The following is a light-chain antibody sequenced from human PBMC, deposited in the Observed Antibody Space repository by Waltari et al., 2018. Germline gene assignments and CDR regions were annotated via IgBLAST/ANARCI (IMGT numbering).Light chain of an antibody. CDR1: SLRSYY. CDR2: DKN. CDR3: HSRDASGVAGS. V-gene: IGLV3-19*01. Sequence: SSELTLDPAVSVAMGQSVRITCHGDSLRSYYASWYQQRPGPAPILVIYDKNNRPSGVPDRFSGSSSHNTGSLTITGAQAEDEASYYCHSRDASGVAGSFGGGTKLTVL. J-gene: IGLJ2*01.